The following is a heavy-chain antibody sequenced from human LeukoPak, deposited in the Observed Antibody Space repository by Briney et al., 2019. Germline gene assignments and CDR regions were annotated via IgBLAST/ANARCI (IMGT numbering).Heavy chain of an antibody. J-gene: IGHJ2*01. V-gene: IGHV4-38-2*02. CDR2: IYHSGST. CDR3: ARRHYGDYGLWYFDL. Sequence: SETLSLTCTVSGYSISSGYYWGWIRQPPGKGLEWIGSIYHSGSTYYNPSLKSRVTISVDTSKNQFSLKLSSVTAADTAVYYCARRHYGDYGLWYFDLWGRGTLVTVSS. D-gene: IGHD4-17*01. CDR1: GYSISSGYY.